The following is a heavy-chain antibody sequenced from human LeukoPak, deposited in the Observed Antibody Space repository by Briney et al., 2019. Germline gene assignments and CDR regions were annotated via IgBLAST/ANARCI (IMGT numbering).Heavy chain of an antibody. D-gene: IGHD3-3*01. CDR3: AKDSTTRGFWRRDLFSNNWFDP. V-gene: IGHV3-23*01. CDR2: ISGCGGST. Sequence: PVGSLRLSCAASRFTLSSYAMSWVGQAPGKGLEGVSAISGCGGSTYYADSVKGRFTISRDNSKNTLYLQMNSLRAEDTAVYYCAKDSTTRGFWRRDLFSNNWFDPWGQGTLVTVSS. CDR1: RFTLSSYA. J-gene: IGHJ5*02.